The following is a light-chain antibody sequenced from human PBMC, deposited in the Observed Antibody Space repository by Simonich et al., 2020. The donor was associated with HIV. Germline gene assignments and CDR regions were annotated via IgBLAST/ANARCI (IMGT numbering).Light chain of an antibody. Sequence: QSALTQPPSASGSPGQSVTISCTGTSSDVGGYNYVSWYQQHPGKAPKLMIYDVSKRPSGVSNRFSGSKSGNTASLTISGLQAEDEADYYCSSYTSSSIVVFGGGTKLTVL. CDR2: DVS. V-gene: IGLV2-14*01. J-gene: IGLJ2*01. CDR1: SSDVGGYNY. CDR3: SSYTSSSIVV.